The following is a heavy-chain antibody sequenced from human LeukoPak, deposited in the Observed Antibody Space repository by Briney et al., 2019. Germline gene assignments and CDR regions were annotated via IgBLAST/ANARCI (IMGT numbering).Heavy chain of an antibody. J-gene: IGHJ4*02. V-gene: IGHV3-21*06. D-gene: IGHD1-14*01. CDR1: GLTFSTSG. CDR2: IGPAGSDR. Sequence: GGSLRLSSTASGLTFSTSGLSWVRQAPGKGLEWVASIGPAGSDRYHADSIKGRFTISRDNANNFLYLQMNSLRAEDTAVYYCATETNGRHYDYWGQGTLLTVSS. CDR3: ATETNGRHYDY.